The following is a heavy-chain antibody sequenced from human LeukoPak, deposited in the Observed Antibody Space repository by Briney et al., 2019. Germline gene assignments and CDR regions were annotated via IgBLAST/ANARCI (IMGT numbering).Heavy chain of an antibody. CDR2: IYTSGST. D-gene: IGHD5-24*01. CDR1: GGSISSGSYY. V-gene: IGHV4-61*02. CDR3: ASRGH. J-gene: IGHJ4*02. Sequence: PSETLSLTCTVSGGSISSGSYYWRWIRQPAGKGLEWIGRIYTSGSTNYNPSLKSRLTISVDTSKNQFSLKLSSVTAADTAVYYCASRGHWGQGTLVTVSS.